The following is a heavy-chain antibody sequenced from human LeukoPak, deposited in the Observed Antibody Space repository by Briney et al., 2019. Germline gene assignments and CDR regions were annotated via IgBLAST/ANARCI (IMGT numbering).Heavy chain of an antibody. Sequence: LRLSCAASGFTFSDYYWSRIRQHPGKGLEWIGNIYHSGSTYYNPSLKSRATISVDTPKNQLSLKLTSVSAADTAMYYCARDPAGARPPNLWGRGTLVTVSS. CDR2: IYHSGST. CDR3: ARDPAGARPPNL. CDR1: GFTFSDYY. J-gene: IGHJ2*01. V-gene: IGHV4-31*02. D-gene: IGHD4/OR15-4a*01.